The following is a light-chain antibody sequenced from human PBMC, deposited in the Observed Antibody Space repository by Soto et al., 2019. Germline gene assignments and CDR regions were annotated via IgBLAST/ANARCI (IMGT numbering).Light chain of an antibody. CDR3: QQYNRST. CDR2: DAS. V-gene: IGKV1-5*01. Sequence: DIPMTQSPSTLSASVGDRVTITCRASQSISSWLAWYQQKPGKAPKLLIYDASSLESGVPSRFSGSGSGTEFTLTISSLQPDDFATYYCQQYNRSTFGPGTKVDIK. J-gene: IGKJ3*01. CDR1: QSISSW.